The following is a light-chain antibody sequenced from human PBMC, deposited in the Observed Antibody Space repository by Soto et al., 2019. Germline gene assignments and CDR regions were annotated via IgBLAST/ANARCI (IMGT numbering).Light chain of an antibody. J-gene: IGKJ1*01. CDR3: QQYNSYSVT. Sequence: DSQMTQSPSTLSASVGDRVTITCRASQSISSRLAWYQQKPGKAPKFLVYDASNLESGVPSRFSGSGSGTEFTLTISSLQPDDFATYYCQQYNSYSVTFGQGTKVDIK. CDR2: DAS. V-gene: IGKV1-5*01. CDR1: QSISSR.